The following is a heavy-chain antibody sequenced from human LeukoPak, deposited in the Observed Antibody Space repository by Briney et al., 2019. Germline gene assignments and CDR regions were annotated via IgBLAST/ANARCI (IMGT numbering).Heavy chain of an antibody. V-gene: IGHV4-59*01. CDR2: IYYSGST. CDR1: GGSISSYY. J-gene: IGHJ4*02. CDR3: AREEDGYALS. Sequence: SETLSLTCTVSGGSISSYYWSWIRQPPGKGLEWIGYIYYSGSTNYNPSLKSRVTISVDTSKNQFSLKLSSVTAADTAVYYCAREEDGYALSWGQGTLVTVSS. D-gene: IGHD5-24*01.